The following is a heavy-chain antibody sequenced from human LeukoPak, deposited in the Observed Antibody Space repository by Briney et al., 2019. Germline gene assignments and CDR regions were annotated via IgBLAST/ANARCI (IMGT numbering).Heavy chain of an antibody. CDR1: GFTFDDYA. D-gene: IGHD6-19*01. Sequence: GSLRLSCAASGFTFDDYAMHWIRQPPGKGLEWTGSIDHSGSTYYNPSLKSRITISVDKSKNQLSLKLSSVTAADTAVYYCARDSALAQAVMFDYWGQGTLVTVSS. CDR2: IDHSGST. V-gene: IGHV4-38-2*02. CDR3: ARDSALAQAVMFDY. J-gene: IGHJ4*02.